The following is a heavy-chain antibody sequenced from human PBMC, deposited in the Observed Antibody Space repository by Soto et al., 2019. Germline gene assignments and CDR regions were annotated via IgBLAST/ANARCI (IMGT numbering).Heavy chain of an antibody. CDR3: AKQGGLRRIGYGMDV. CDR2: ISGSGDST. CDR1: GFTFSSYA. V-gene: IGHV3-23*01. D-gene: IGHD5-12*01. Sequence: EVQLLESGGGLVQPGGSLRLSCAASGFTFSSYAMSWVRQAPGKGLEWVSAISGSGDSTYYADSVKGRFTISRDNSKNTLYLQMNSLRAEDTAVYYCAKQGGLRRIGYGMDVWGQGTTVTVSS. J-gene: IGHJ6*02.